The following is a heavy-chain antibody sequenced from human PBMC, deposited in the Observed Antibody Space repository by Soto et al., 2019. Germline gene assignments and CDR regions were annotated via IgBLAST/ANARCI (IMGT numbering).Heavy chain of an antibody. CDR3: ARDPLSYGDYAQTYWYFDL. D-gene: IGHD4-17*01. J-gene: IGHJ2*01. CDR2: ISQDGTDT. CDR1: GITFSRCL. Sequence: GGSLRLSCGASGITFSRCLMSWVRQAPGKGLEWVASISQDGTDTDYVDSVKGRFAISRGNPKSSLYLQMNSLRADDTAVYYCARDPLSYGDYAQTYWYFDLWGRGTRVTVSS. V-gene: IGHV3-7*01.